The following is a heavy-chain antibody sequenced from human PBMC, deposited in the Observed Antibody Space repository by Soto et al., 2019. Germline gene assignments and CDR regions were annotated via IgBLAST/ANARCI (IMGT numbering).Heavy chain of an antibody. J-gene: IGHJ4*02. CDR3: AREIVTTGEYYFDS. CDR2: INRDGSST. D-gene: IGHD1-1*01. V-gene: IGHV3-74*01. Sequence: EVQLVESGGGLVQPGGSLRLSCAASGFTFRSYWMHWVRQAPGKGLVWVSRINRDGSSTSYADSVKGRVTICRDTAKNTLYVQMNSLRAEDTAVYYCAREIVTTGEYYFDSWGQGTLVTVSS. CDR1: GFTFRSYW.